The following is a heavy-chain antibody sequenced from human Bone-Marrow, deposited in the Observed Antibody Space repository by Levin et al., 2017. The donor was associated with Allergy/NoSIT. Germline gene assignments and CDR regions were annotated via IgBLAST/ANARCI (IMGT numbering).Heavy chain of an antibody. Sequence: QTLSLTCTFSGFSLSSNGMCVSWIRQRPGKALEWLALIDWDDDKYYSTSLRTRLTISKDTSKNQVVLTMTNMDPVDTATYYCARTITTVVTPYYFDSWGQGTLVTVSS. D-gene: IGHD4-23*01. CDR2: IDWDDDK. V-gene: IGHV2-70*01. CDR3: ARTITTVVTPYYFDS. CDR1: GFSLSSNGMC. J-gene: IGHJ4*02.